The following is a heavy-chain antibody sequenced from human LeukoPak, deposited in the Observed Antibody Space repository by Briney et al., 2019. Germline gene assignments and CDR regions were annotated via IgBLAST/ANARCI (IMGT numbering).Heavy chain of an antibody. J-gene: IGHJ3*02. CDR3: ARDPYDSGGSNYAAFDI. CDR1: GFTFSTSG. V-gene: IGHV3-7*01. D-gene: IGHD3-22*01. CDR2: IKEDGSEE. Sequence: GGSLRLSCAPSGFTFSTSGMTWGRQAPGKGLEGLANIKEDGSEEYYVDSVKGRFTISRDNAKSSLFLQMNSLIVEHTTVYYFARDPYDSGGSNYAAFDIWGQGTMVTVSS.